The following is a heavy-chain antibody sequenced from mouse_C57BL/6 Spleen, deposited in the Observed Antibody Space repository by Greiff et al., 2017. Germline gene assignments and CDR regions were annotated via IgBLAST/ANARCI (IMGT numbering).Heavy chain of an antibody. J-gene: IGHJ3*01. CDR2: IHPNSGST. V-gene: IGHV1-64*01. CDR3: ARDYGSSYETY. D-gene: IGHD1-1*01. CDR1: GYTFTSYW. Sequence: QVQLQQPGAELVKPGASVKLSCKASGYTFTSYWLHWVKQRPGQGLEWIGMIHPNSGSTNYNEKFKSKATLTVDKSSSPAYMQLSSLTSEDSAVYYCARDYGSSYETYWGQGTLVTVSA.